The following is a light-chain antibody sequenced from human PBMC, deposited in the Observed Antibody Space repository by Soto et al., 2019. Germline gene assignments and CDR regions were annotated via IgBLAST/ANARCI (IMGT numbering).Light chain of an antibody. CDR1: SSDIGSYNY. CDR3: SSYGASSTL. Sequence: QSVLTQPASLSGSPGQSITISCTGTSSDIGSYNYISWYQQHPGKAPKLMIFDVSYRPSGISDRFSGSKSGNTASLTISGLQLEDEADYYCSSYGASSTLFGGGTQLTGL. CDR2: DVS. J-gene: IGLJ2*01. V-gene: IGLV2-14*03.